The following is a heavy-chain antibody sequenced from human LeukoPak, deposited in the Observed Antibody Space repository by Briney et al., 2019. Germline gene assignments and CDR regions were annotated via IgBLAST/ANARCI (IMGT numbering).Heavy chain of an antibody. D-gene: IGHD5-12*01. J-gene: IGHJ4*02. CDR1: GESFSGYY. CDR2: INHSGST. CDR3: ARDNASGYDYRFDY. V-gene: IGHV4-34*01. Sequence: SETLSLTCAVYGESFSGYYWNWIRQPPGKGLEWIGEINHSGSTNYNPSLKSRVTISVDTSKNQFSLKLSSVTAADTAVYYCARDNASGYDYRFDYWGQGTLVTVSS.